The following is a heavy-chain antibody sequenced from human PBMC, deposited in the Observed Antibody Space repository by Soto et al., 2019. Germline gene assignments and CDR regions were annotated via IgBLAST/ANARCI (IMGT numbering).Heavy chain of an antibody. CDR2: IWSYGNFI. CDR1: GFTFSSYG. V-gene: IGHV3-21*01. J-gene: IGHJ4*02. CDR3: ASDFPNYYDSSHWMDY. D-gene: IGHD3-22*01. Sequence: GGSLRLSCAASGFTFSSYGMHWVRQAPGKGLEWVAYIWSYGNFIYYADSVKGRFTIPRDNSKNSLSLQMNSLRSEDTAVYHCASDFPNYYDSSHWMDYWCPGP.